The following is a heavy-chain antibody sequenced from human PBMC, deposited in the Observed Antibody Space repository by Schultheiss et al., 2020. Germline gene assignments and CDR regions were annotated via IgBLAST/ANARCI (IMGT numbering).Heavy chain of an antibody. D-gene: IGHD3-22*01. CDR1: GYTFTGYY. CDR3: ARGDGTYSSGYYPNPKDAFDI. CDR2: INPNSGGT. J-gene: IGHJ3*02. V-gene: IGHV1-2*02. Sequence: ASVKVSCKDSGYTFTGYYLPWVRQAPGQGLEWMGWINPNSGGTNYAQKLQGRVTMTTDTSTSTAYMELRSLRSDDTAVYYCARGDGTYSSGYYPNPKDAFDIWGQREMGTVSS.